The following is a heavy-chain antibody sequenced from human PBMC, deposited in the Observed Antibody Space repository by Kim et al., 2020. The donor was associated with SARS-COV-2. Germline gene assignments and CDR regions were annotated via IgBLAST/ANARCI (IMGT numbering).Heavy chain of an antibody. V-gene: IGHV4-59*13. J-gene: IGHJ6*02. D-gene: IGHD3-10*01. CDR3: ARVRYGVRGIMSYYYYGMDV. CDR1: GGSISGYY. CDR2: IYYSGST. Sequence: SETLSLTCTVSGGSISGYYWTWIRQPPGKGLEWIGYIYYSGSTNNNPSLKSRVTISVDTSKNQFSLKLTSVTAADTAVYYCARVRYGVRGIMSYYYYGMDVWGQGTTVTVSS.